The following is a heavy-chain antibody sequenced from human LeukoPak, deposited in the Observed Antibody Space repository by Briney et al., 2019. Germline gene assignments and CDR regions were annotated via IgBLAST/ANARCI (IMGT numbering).Heavy chain of an antibody. D-gene: IGHD5-18*01. V-gene: IGHV4-34*01. CDR1: GGSFSGYY. Sequence: SETQSLTCAVYGGSFSGYYWSWTRHPPGKGLEWLGEINHSGSTNYNPPLKSRVTISVDTSKNQFSLKLSSVTAADTAVYYCARPNTAMVPYYIDYWGQGTLVTVSS. CDR3: ARPNTAMVPYYIDY. CDR2: INHSGST. J-gene: IGHJ4*02.